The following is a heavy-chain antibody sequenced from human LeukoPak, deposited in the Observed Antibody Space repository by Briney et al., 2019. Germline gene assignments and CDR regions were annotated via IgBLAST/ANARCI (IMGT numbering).Heavy chain of an antibody. CDR2: IYWDDDK. J-gene: IGHJ4*02. CDR3: AHRLDQRTNWNYGNFDY. Sequence: ESGPTLLKPTQTLTLTCTFSGFSLTTSGVGVGWIRQPPGKALEWLALIYWDDDKRYSPSLRNRLSITKDTSKNRVVLTMTNVDPVDTATYYCAHRLDQRTNWNYGNFDYWGQGTLVTVSS. D-gene: IGHD1-7*01. CDR1: GFSLTTSGVG. V-gene: IGHV2-5*02.